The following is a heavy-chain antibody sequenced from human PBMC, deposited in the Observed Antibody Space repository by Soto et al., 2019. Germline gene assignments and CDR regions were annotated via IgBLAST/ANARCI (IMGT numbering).Heavy chain of an antibody. Sequence: PSETLSLTCTVSGGSISSGGYYWSWIRQHPGKGLEWIGYIYYSGSTYYNPSLKSRVTISVDTSKNQFSLKLSSVTAADTAVYYCASSPALIPVYDMRRGLYYFDHWGQGSLVTVSS. V-gene: IGHV4-31*03. J-gene: IGHJ4*02. CDR2: IYYSGST. CDR3: ASSPALIPVYDMRRGLYYFDH. CDR1: GGSISSGGYY. D-gene: IGHD2-8*01.